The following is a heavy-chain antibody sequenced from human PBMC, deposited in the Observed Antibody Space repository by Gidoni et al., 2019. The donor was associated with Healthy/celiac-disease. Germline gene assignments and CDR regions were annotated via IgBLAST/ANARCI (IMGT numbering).Heavy chain of an antibody. D-gene: IGHD6-19*01. CDR3: AYGDSSGWHGVDY. CDR2: IYYSWST. CDR1: GGSISSSSYY. J-gene: IGHJ4*02. Sequence: QLQLQESGPGLVTPSETLSLTCTVPGGSISSSSYYWGWIRQPPGKGLEWIGSIYYSWSTYYNPSLKSRVTISVDTSKNQFSLKLSSVTAADTAVYYCAYGDSSGWHGVDYWGQGTLVTVSS. V-gene: IGHV4-39*01.